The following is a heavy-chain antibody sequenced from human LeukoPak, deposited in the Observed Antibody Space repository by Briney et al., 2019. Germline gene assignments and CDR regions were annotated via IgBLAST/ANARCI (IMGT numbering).Heavy chain of an antibody. Sequence: GESLKISCKGSGYSFTSYWIGWVRRMPGKGLEWMGIIYPGDSDTRYSPSFQGQVTISADKSISTAYLQWSSLKASDTAMYYCARIAYCGGDCSPYYFDYWGQGTLVTVSS. V-gene: IGHV5-51*01. CDR1: GYSFTSYW. J-gene: IGHJ4*02. D-gene: IGHD2-21*02. CDR3: ARIAYCGGDCSPYYFDY. CDR2: IYPGDSDT.